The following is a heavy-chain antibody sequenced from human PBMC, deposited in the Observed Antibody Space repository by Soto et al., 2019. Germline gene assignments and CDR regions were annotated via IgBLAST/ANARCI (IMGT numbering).Heavy chain of an antibody. D-gene: IGHD3-10*01. CDR2: IDWDDDK. CDR3: ARPRGVPCDPHAFDI. CDR1: GFSLSTSRMC. Sequence: ESGPELGNPTQSLTLTCTFSGFSLSTSRMCVSWIRQPPGKALEWLALIDWDDDKYYSTSLKTRLTISKDTSKNQVVLTMTNMDPVDTATYYCARPRGVPCDPHAFDIWGQGTMVTVSS. V-gene: IGHV2-70*01. J-gene: IGHJ3*02.